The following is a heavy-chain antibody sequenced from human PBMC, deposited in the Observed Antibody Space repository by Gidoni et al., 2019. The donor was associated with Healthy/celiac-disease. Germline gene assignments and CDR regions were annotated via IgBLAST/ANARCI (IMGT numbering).Heavy chain of an antibody. CDR2: INWNGGST. CDR1: GFTFADYG. CDR3: ARSTYRSSSGWSHCDY. Sequence: EVQLVESGGGVVRPGGCLRLSCAASGFTFADYGMRWVRQAPGKGLEWVSGINWNGGSTGYADSVKGRFTISRDNAKNSLYLQMNSLRAEDTALYYCARSTYRSSSGWSHCDYWGQGTLVTVSS. J-gene: IGHJ4*02. V-gene: IGHV3-20*04. D-gene: IGHD6-19*01.